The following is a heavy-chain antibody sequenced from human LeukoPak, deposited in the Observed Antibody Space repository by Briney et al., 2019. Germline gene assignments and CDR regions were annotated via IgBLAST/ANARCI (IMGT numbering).Heavy chain of an antibody. CDR1: GYTFTSYG. V-gene: IGHV1-18*01. J-gene: IGHJ5*02. Sequence: ASVKVSCKASGYTFTSYGISWVRQAPGQGLEWMGWISAHNGNTNYAQKLQGRVTMTTDTSTSTAYMELRSLRSDDTAVYYCARDCHYPSPCYIVGATTYWFDPWGQGTLVTVSS. CDR2: ISAHNGNT. D-gene: IGHD1-26*01. CDR3: ARDCHYPSPCYIVGATTYWFDP.